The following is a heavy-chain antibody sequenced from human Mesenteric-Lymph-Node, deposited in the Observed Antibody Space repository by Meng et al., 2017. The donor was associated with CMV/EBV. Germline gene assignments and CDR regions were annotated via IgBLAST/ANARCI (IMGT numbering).Heavy chain of an antibody. V-gene: IGHV3-9*01. Sequence: GGSLRLSCAASGFTFDDYAIHWVRQAPGKGLEWVSGISWNSGSIGYADSVKGRFTISRDNAKNSLYLQMNSLRAEDTAVYYCARGAAYCGGDCYPPLQHWGQGTLVTVSS. CDR3: ARGAAYCGGDCYPPLQH. CDR1: GFTFDDYA. CDR2: ISWNSGSI. J-gene: IGHJ1*01. D-gene: IGHD2-21*01.